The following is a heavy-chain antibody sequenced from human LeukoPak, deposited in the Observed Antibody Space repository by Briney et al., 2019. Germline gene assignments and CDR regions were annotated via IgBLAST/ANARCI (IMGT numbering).Heavy chain of an antibody. CDR1: GFTFSSYG. Sequence: GGSLRLSCAASGFTFSSYGMSWVRQAPGKGLEWVSAISGSGGSTYYADSVKGRFTISRDNYKNTLYLQMNSLRAEDTAVYYCAKEGFRYYDSSGYYRTDDVDYWGQGTLVTVSS. CDR2: ISGSGGST. CDR3: AKEGFRYYDSSGYYRTDDVDY. D-gene: IGHD3-22*01. J-gene: IGHJ4*02. V-gene: IGHV3-23*01.